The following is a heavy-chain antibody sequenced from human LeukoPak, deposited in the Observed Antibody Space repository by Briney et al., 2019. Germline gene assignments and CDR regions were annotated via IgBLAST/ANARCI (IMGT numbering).Heavy chain of an antibody. CDR1: GGSISSSY. CDR2: IYHTEST. V-gene: IGHV4-59*01. Sequence: SETLSLTCSVSGGSISSSYWSWIRQPPPAGLELIGYIYHTESTNYNPSLKSRGPILIDTSKNQFSLKLISVTAADTAVYYCTRENFVVTPSLAFFDYWGQGTLVTVSS. J-gene: IGHJ4*02. D-gene: IGHD4-23*01. CDR3: TRENFVVTPSLAFFDY.